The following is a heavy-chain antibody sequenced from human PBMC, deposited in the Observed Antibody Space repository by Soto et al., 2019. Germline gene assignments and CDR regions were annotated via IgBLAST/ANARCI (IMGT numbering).Heavy chain of an antibody. Sequence: GASVKVSCKASGYTFTSYAMHWVRQAPGQRLEWMGWINAGNGNTKYSQKFQGRVTITRDTSASTAYMELSSLRSEDTAVYYCARGYVVPAAIFSGGMDVWGQGTPVTVSS. J-gene: IGHJ6*02. V-gene: IGHV1-3*01. CDR3: ARGYVVPAAIFSGGMDV. D-gene: IGHD2-2*01. CDR2: INAGNGNT. CDR1: GYTFTSYA.